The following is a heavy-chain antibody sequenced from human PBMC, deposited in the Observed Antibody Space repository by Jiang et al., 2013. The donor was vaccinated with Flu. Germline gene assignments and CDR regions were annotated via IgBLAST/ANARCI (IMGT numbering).Heavy chain of an antibody. D-gene: IGHD5-18*01. CDR1: GFTFGDYA. CDR3: TRDTAMENYYYYGMDV. V-gene: IGHV3-49*03. J-gene: IGHJ6*02. Sequence: LVQPGRSLRLSCTASGFTFGDYAMSWFRQAPGKGLEWVGFIRSKAYGGTTEYAASVKGRFTISRDDSKSIAYLQMNSLKTEDTAVYYCTRDTAMENYYYYGMDVWGQGTTVTVSS. CDR2: IRSKAYGGTT.